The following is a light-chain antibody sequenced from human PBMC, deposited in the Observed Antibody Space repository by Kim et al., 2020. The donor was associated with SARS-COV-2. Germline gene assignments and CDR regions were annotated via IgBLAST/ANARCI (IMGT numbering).Light chain of an antibody. J-gene: IGLJ3*02. V-gene: IGLV1-40*01. CDR1: HSNIGAGYD. CDR3: QSYDISLSGRV. CDR2: GND. Sequence: QSVLTQPPSVSEAPGQRVTISCTGSHSNIGAGYDVHWYQQLPGTDPKLLIFGNDNRPSGVPDRFSGSRSGTSASLAITGLQAADEADYYCQSYDISLSGRVFGGGTQLTV.